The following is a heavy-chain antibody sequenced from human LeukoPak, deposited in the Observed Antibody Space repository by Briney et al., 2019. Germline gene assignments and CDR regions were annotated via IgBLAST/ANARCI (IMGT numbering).Heavy chain of an antibody. V-gene: IGHV3-30*18. CDR2: ISYDGSNK. CDR3: AKQGGYYDSSGFWEEYYFDY. Sequence: GRSLRLSCAASGFTFSSYGMHWVRQAPGKGLEWVAVISYDGSNKCYADSVKGRFTISRDNSKNTLYLQMNSLRAEDTAVYYCAKQGGYYDSSGFWEEYYFDYWGQGTLVTVSS. CDR1: GFTFSSYG. D-gene: IGHD3-22*01. J-gene: IGHJ4*02.